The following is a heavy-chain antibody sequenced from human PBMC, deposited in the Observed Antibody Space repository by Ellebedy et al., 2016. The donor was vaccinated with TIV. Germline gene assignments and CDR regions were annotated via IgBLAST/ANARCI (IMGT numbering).Heavy chain of an antibody. CDR1: GFTFSNYA. V-gene: IGHV3-23*01. Sequence: GESLKISCAASGFTFSNYAMSWVRQAPGKGLEWVSAISGSGSSTYYADSVKGRFTISRDNSKNTLYLQMDGLKPEDTALYYCARDYQVVNNLDYWGQGTLVTVSS. D-gene: IGHD2-21*01. CDR2: ISGSGSST. CDR3: ARDYQVVNNLDY. J-gene: IGHJ4*02.